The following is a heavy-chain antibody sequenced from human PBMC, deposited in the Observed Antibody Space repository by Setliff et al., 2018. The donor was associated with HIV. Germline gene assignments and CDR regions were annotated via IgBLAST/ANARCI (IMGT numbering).Heavy chain of an antibody. J-gene: IGHJ3*02. V-gene: IGHV3-7*03. CDR1: GFRFSDYW. Sequence: PGGSLRLSCGASGFRFSDYWMTWVRQAPGRGLESVANIKQDGSEKFYVDSVKGRFTISRDNAKNSLYLQMNSLRVEDTAVYYCANTPDPYYYDSSGSTQKDAFDIWGQGTMVTVSS. D-gene: IGHD3-22*01. CDR2: IKQDGSEK. CDR3: ANTPDPYYYDSSGSTQKDAFDI.